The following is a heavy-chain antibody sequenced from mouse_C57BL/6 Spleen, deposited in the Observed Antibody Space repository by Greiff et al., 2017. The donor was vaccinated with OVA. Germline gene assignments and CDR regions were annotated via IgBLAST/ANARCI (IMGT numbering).Heavy chain of an antibody. J-gene: IGHJ2*01. D-gene: IGHD1-1*02. CDR1: GYSITSGYY. V-gene: IGHV3-6*01. Sequence: ESGPGLVKPSQSLSLTCSVTGYSITSGYYWNWIRQFPGNKLEWMGYISYDGSNNYNPSLKNRISITRDTSKNQFFLKLNSVTTEDTATYYCAREGAYGYYFDYWGQGTTLTVSS. CDR2: ISYDGSN. CDR3: AREGAYGYYFDY.